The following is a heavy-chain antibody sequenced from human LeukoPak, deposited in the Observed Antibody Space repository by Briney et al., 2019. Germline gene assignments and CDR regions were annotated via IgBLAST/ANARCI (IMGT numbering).Heavy chain of an antibody. J-gene: IGHJ4*02. V-gene: IGHV4-59*01. CDR3: VAVTQGGYFDY. CDR2: IYYSGST. D-gene: IGHD4-17*01. CDR1: GGSISSYY. Sequence: PSETLSLTCTVSGGSISSYYWSWIRQPPGKGLEWIGYIYYSGSTNYNPSLKSRVTISVDTSKNQFSLKLSSVTAADTAVYYCVAVTQGGYFDYWGQGTLVTVSS.